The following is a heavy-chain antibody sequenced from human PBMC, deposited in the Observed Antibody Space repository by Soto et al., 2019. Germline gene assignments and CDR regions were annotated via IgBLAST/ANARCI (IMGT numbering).Heavy chain of an antibody. D-gene: IGHD1-20*01. Sequence: QVQLVQSGSEVKKPGASVKVSCKASGYTFTSYYIHWVRQAPGQGLEWMGWINPDSGVTYYAHRVPDRVNMARHTSISTAYLELSRLTSDDTAIYYCARDRGIRDVWGQGTTVIVSS. V-gene: IGHV1-2*02. CDR2: INPDSGVT. CDR3: ARDRGIRDV. J-gene: IGHJ6*02. CDR1: GYTFTSYY.